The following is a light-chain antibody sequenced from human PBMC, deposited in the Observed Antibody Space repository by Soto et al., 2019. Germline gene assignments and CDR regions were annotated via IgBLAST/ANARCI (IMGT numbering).Light chain of an antibody. CDR2: EVS. CDR3: TSYTSSSTLV. CDR1: SSDVGDYNY. Sequence: QSALTQPASVSGSPGQSITISCTGTSSDVGDYNYVSWYQQHPDKAPKLMIYEVSHRPSGVSNRFSGSKSGNTASLTISGLQADDEADYYCTSYTSSSTLVFGGGTKLTVL. V-gene: IGLV2-14*01. J-gene: IGLJ2*01.